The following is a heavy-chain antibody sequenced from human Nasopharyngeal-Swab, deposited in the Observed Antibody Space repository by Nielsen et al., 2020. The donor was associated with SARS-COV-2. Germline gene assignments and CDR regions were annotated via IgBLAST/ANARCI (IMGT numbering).Heavy chain of an antibody. Sequence: LSLTCAASGFTFSNFAMHWVRQAPGKGLEWVAVISYDGSSKYDADSVRGRFTVSRDNSINTLYLQMSSLKIEDTAVYYCARAYTNNGWGHFDHWGQGTLVTVSS. J-gene: IGHJ4*02. CDR3: ARAYTNNGWGHFDH. CDR1: GFTFSNFA. D-gene: IGHD6-19*01. V-gene: IGHV3-30-3*01. CDR2: ISYDGSSK.